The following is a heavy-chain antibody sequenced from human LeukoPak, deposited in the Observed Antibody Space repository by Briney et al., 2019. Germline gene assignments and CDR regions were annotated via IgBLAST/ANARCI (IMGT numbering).Heavy chain of an antibody. Sequence: GGSLKLSCAASGFTFSSYAMHWVRQAPGKGLEWVAVISYDGSNKYYADSVKGRFTISRDNSKNTLYLQMNSLRAEDTAVYYCARDPLQMATITRTFDYWGQGTLVTVSS. CDR2: ISYDGSNK. CDR3: ARDPLQMATITRTFDY. D-gene: IGHD5-24*01. J-gene: IGHJ4*02. V-gene: IGHV3-30*04. CDR1: GFTFSSYA.